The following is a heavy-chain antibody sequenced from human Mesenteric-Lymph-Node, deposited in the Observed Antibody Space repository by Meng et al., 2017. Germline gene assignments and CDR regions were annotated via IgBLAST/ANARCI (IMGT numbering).Heavy chain of an antibody. D-gene: IGHD4-17*01. J-gene: IGHJ5*02. CDR1: GGSFSGYY. Sequence: LQQCGGGLLKPSDTHSLNCVVYGGSFSGYYWSWILQPPGNGLEWIGEVYHRGDTNYNPSLKSRVVISVDRSKNQFSLNLSSVTAADTAVYFCARTNYGDYNWFDPWGQGTLVTVSS. CDR3: ARTNYGDYNWFDP. V-gene: IGHV4-34*01. CDR2: VYHRGDT.